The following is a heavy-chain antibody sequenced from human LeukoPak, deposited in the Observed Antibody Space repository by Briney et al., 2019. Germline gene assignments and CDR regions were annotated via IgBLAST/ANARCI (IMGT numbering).Heavy chain of an antibody. CDR3: ARDSSPNRVRLMGPTNYYMDV. Sequence: SETLSLTCTVSGGSISSSSYYWGWIRQPPGKGLEWIGSIYYSGSTYYNPSLKSRVTISVDTSKNQFSLKLSSVTAADTAVYYCARDSSPNRVRLMGPTNYYMDVWGKGTTVTVSS. CDR1: GGSISSSSYY. V-gene: IGHV4-39*07. D-gene: IGHD2-8*01. CDR2: IYYSGST. J-gene: IGHJ6*03.